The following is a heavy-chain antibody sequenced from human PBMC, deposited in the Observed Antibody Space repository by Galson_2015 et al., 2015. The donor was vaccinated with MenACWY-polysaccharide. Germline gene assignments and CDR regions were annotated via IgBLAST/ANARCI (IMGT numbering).Heavy chain of an antibody. CDR1: GYSFTSYD. CDR3: ARGRKYFYDSICYLNWFDS. V-gene: IGHV1-8*01. J-gene: IGHJ5*01. CDR2: MNPNSGNT. D-gene: IGHD3-22*01. Sequence: SVKVSCKASGYSFTSYDINWVRQTTGQGLEWMGWMNPNSGNTGYAQKFQGRVTMTRNTSISIAYMELSSLRSEDTAVYYCARGRKYFYDSICYLNWFDSWGQGTLVTVSS.